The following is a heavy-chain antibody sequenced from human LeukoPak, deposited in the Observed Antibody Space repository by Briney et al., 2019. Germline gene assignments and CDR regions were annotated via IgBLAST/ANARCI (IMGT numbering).Heavy chain of an antibody. CDR1: GFTFSSYS. CDR3: ARDKGGVPAAMRGGDY. CDR2: ISSSSTYM. Sequence: GGSLRLSCAASGFTFSSYSMNWVRQAPGKGLEWVSSISSSSTYMYYADSVKGRFTISRANARNSLFLQMNSLRAEDTAVYYCARDKGGVPAAMRGGDYWGQGTLVTVSS. V-gene: IGHV3-21*01. D-gene: IGHD2-2*01. J-gene: IGHJ4*02.